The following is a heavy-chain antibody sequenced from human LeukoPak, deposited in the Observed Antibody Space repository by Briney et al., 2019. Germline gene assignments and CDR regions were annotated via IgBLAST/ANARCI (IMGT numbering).Heavy chain of an antibody. J-gene: IGHJ4*02. CDR3: ARRRDSGSLQHFDY. Sequence: PGGSLRLSCAASGFSFSNYWMSWVRQAPGKGLEWVANIKQDATETYYLDSAKGRFTISRDNVQNSLSLLMNSLRADDTAVYYCARRRDSGSLQHFDYWGQGTLVTVSS. V-gene: IGHV3-7*01. CDR1: GFSFSNYW. CDR2: IKQDATET. D-gene: IGHD1-26*01.